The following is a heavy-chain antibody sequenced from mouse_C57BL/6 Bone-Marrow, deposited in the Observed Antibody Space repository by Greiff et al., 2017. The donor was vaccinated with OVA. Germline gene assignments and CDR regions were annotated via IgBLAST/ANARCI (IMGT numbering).Heavy chain of an antibody. CDR2: ISDGGSYT. CDR1: GFTFSSYA. V-gene: IGHV5-4*01. J-gene: IGHJ4*01. CDR3: EKDGFITTVVATGDYAIDY. Sequence: EVNVVESGGGLVKPGGSLKLSCAASGFTFSSYAMSWVRQTPEKRLEWVATISDGGSYTYYPDNVKGRFTISRDNAKNNLYLEMSHLKSEDTAMYYCEKDGFITTVVATGDYAIDYWGQGTSDTVSS. D-gene: IGHD1-1*01.